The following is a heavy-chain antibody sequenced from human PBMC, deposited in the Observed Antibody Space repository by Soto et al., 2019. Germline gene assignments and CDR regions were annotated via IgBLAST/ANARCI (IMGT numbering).Heavy chain of an antibody. CDR2: IYYSGST. CDR3: ARTPHPSIVGATGWFDP. CDR1: GGSISSGDYY. Sequence: QVQLQESGPGLVKPSQTLSLTCTVSGGSISSGDYYWSWIRQPPGKGLEWIGYIYYSGSTYYNPSLKSRVTISVDTSKNQFSLKLSSVTAADTAVYYCARTPHPSIVGATGWFDPWGQGTLVTVSS. J-gene: IGHJ5*02. V-gene: IGHV4-30-4*01. D-gene: IGHD1-26*01.